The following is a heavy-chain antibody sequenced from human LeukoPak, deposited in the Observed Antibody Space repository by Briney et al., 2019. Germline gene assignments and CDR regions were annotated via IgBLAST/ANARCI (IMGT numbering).Heavy chain of an antibody. D-gene: IGHD3-22*01. CDR1: GGSISTYY. CDR3: ARVDYDSSGYYTDLNWFDP. V-gene: IGHV4-59*12. CDR2: IYSSGST. J-gene: IGHJ5*02. Sequence: TSETLSLTCTVSGGSISTYYWSWIRQPPGKGLEWIGYIYSSGSTYYNPSLKSRVTISVDTSKNQFSLKLSSVTAADTAVYYCARVDYDSSGYYTDLNWFDPWGQGTLVTVSS.